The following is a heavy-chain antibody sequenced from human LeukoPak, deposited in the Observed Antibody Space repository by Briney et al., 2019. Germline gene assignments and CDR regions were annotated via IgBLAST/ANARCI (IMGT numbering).Heavy chain of an antibody. CDR1: GYTFTSHG. CDR3: VRDPTNTSGRYAYFDY. Sequence: GASVKVSCKASGYTFTSHGISWVRQAPGQGLEWMGWISFYNGDTKYAQNFQGRVTMSTDRSTTTAYLELRSLRSDDTAVYYCVRDPTNTSGRYAYFDYWGLGTLVTVSS. CDR2: ISFYNGDT. D-gene: IGHD6-19*01. V-gene: IGHV1-18*01. J-gene: IGHJ4*02.